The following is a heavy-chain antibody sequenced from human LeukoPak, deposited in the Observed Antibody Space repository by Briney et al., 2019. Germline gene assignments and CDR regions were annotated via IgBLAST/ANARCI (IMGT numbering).Heavy chain of an antibody. V-gene: IGHV1-2*02. D-gene: IGHD2-15*01. Sequence: ASVKVSCKASGYTFTDYYMHWVRKAHGQGHEWMGCINPNSGDTNHPQNFQGSVTLTRDTYISTAYMELSSLRSDDAAVYYCAGEYCSGGSCRQGFYYWGQGVLVTVS. CDR2: INPNSGDT. J-gene: IGHJ4*02. CDR1: GYTFTDYY. CDR3: AGEYCSGGSCRQGFYY.